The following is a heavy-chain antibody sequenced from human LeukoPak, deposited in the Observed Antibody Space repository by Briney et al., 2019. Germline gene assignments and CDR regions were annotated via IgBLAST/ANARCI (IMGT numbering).Heavy chain of an antibody. J-gene: IGHJ4*02. D-gene: IGHD6-13*01. CDR3: ARNVGRSSWNSGFDY. V-gene: IGHV4-39*01. Sequence: PSETLSLTCTVSGDSISSDYYSWGWIRQPPGKGLEWIGTIYYSGNTYYNPSLKSRVTISVDTSKKQFSLKLRFVTAADTAIYYCARNVGRSSWNSGFDYWGQGTLVTVSS. CDR2: IYYSGNT. CDR1: GDSISSDYYS.